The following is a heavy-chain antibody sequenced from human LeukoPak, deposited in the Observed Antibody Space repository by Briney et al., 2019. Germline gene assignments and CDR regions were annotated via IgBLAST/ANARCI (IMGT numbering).Heavy chain of an antibody. J-gene: IGHJ3*02. CDR2: ISCSGGST. V-gene: IGHV3-23*01. D-gene: IGHD2/OR15-2a*01. CDR1: RFTFSTYG. Sequence: GGSLRLSCAASRFTFSTYGMSWVRQAPGKGLEWVSAISCSGGSTYYADSVKGRFTISRDNSKNTLNLQMNSLRAEDTAVYYCANHRGYGVGRDPYFDAFDIWGQGTMVTVSS. CDR3: ANHRGYGVGRDPYFDAFDI.